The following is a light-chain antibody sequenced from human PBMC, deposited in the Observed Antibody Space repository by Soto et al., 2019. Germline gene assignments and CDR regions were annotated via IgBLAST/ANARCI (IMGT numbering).Light chain of an antibody. V-gene: IGLV2-14*01. CDR2: GVK. CDR3: SSYTTSYFYV. Sequence: QSVLSQPASVSCSPGQSITISCTGSGRDIGAYDYVSWYQQHPGKAPKLLIYGVKNRPSGVSYRFSAFKSAFTASLTISGLQAEDEAHYYCSSYTTSYFYVFGPGTKVTV. J-gene: IGLJ1*01. CDR1: GRDIGAYDY.